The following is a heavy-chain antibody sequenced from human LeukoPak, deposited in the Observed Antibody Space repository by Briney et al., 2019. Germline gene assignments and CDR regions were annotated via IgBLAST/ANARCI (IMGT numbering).Heavy chain of an antibody. D-gene: IGHD7-27*01. Sequence: SETLSLTCAVYGGSFSGYYWSWIRPPPGKGLEWIGEINHSGSTNYNPSLKSRVTRSVDTPKNQFSLKLSSLTAADTAVYYCARGGGLGIVYWGQGTLVTVSS. CDR3: ARGGGLGIVY. V-gene: IGHV4-34*01. CDR2: INHSGST. J-gene: IGHJ4*02. CDR1: GGSFSGYY.